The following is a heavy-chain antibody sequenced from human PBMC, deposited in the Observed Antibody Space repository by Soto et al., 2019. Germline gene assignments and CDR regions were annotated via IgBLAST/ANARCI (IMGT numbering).Heavy chain of an antibody. CDR1: GFTFSSYS. CDR3: ALLGVRDY. CDR2: ISSSSSTI. D-gene: IGHD3-16*01. V-gene: IGHV3-48*04. J-gene: IGHJ4*02. Sequence: PGGSLRLSCAASGFTFSSYSMNWVRQAPGKGLEWVSYISSSSSTIYYADSVKGRFTISRDNARNTLYLQMNSLRAEDTAVYYCALLGVRDYWGQGTLVTVSS.